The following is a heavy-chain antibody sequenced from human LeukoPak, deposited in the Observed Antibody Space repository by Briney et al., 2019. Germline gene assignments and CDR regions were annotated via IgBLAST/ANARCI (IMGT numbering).Heavy chain of an antibody. CDR1: GGSISTYY. CDR2: IYYSGST. CDR3: ARIAVAGYGLFDY. V-gene: IGHV4-59*12. D-gene: IGHD6-19*01. J-gene: IGHJ4*02. Sequence: SETLSLTCTVSGGSISTYYWNWIRQPPGKGLEWIGSIYYSGSTYYNPSLKSRVTISVDTSKNQFSLKLSSVTAADTAVFYCARIAVAGYGLFDYWGQGTLVTVSS.